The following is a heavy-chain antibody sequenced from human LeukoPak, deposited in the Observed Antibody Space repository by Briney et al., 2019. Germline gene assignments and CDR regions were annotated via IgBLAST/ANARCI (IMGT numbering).Heavy chain of an antibody. CDR1: GFTFGTYI. D-gene: IGHD6-19*01. V-gene: IGHV3-30*07. J-gene: IGHJ5*02. CDR2: ISYDGSVQ. Sequence: PGGSLRLSCAASGFTFGTYIMHWLRQAPGKGPEGVAVISYDGSVQYYSGSVMGRFTISRDNSKNTLYLQMNSLRAEDTAVYYCARDGRPSGWSYNWFDPWGQGTLVTVSS. CDR3: ARDGRPSGWSYNWFDP.